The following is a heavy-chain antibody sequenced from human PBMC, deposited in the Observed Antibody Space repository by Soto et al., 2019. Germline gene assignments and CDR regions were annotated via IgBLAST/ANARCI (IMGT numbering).Heavy chain of an antibody. CDR1: GGSFSGYY. J-gene: IGHJ6*02. Sequence: PSETLSLTCAVYGGSFSGYYWSWIRQPPGKGLEWIGEINHSGSTNYNPSLKSRVTISVDTSKDQFSLKLSSVTAADTAVYYCARDHPVNYGMDVWGQGTTVTVSS. CDR2: INHSGST. CDR3: ARDHPVNYGMDV. V-gene: IGHV4-34*01.